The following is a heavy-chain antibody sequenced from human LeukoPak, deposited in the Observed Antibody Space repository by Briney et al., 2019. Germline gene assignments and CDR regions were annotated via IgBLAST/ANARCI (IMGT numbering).Heavy chain of an antibody. J-gene: IGHJ3*02. CDR2: INPSGGST. CDR3: ARNYCSGGSCYPPNAFDI. CDR1: GYTFTSYY. V-gene: IGHV1-46*01. Sequence: ASVKVSCKASGYTFTSYYMHWVRQAPGQGLEWMGIINPSGGSTSYAQKFQGRVTMTRDTSTNTVYMELSSLRSEDTAVYFCARNYCSGGSCYPPNAFDIWGQGTMVTVSS. D-gene: IGHD2-15*01.